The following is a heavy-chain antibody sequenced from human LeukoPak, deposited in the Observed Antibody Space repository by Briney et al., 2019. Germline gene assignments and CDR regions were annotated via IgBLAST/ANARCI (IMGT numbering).Heavy chain of an antibody. D-gene: IGHD1-26*01. V-gene: IGHV4-59*01. CDR1: GGSISSYY. Sequence: SETLSLTCTVSGGSISSYYWSWIRQPPGKGLEWIAYIYYSGSTNYNPSLKSRVTISVDTSKNQFSLKLSSVTAADTAVYYCARGILPSSFDYWGQGTLVTVSS. CDR3: ARGILPSSFDY. CDR2: IYYSGST. J-gene: IGHJ4*02.